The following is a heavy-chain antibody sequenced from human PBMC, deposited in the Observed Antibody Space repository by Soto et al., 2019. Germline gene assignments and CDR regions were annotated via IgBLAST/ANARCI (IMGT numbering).Heavy chain of an antibody. J-gene: IGHJ6*02. CDR2: INPSGGST. CDR3: ARDGSNYKDCSSTSCYVAYYYYYGMDV. V-gene: IGHV1-46*01. Sequence: QVQLVQSGAEVKKPGASVKVSCKASGYTFTSYYMHWVRQAPGQGLEWMGIINPSGGSTSYAQKFRGRVPMTRDTSTSTVYMELSSLRSEDTAVYYCARDGSNYKDCSSTSCYVAYYYYYGMDVWGQGTTVTVSS. D-gene: IGHD2-2*01. CDR1: GYTFTSYY.